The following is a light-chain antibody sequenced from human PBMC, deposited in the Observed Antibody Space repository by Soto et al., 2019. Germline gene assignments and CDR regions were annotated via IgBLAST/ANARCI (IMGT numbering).Light chain of an antibody. V-gene: IGLV2-14*01. CDR3: ASYTSSSTVV. J-gene: IGLJ2*01. CDR1: SSDVGDYNS. Sequence: QSALTQPVSVSGSPGQSITISCTGTSSDVGDYNSVSWYQQHPGKAPKLMIYEVSHRPSGVSNRFSGSKSGNTASLTISGLQAEDEADYYCASYTSSSTVVFGGGTQLTVL. CDR2: EVS.